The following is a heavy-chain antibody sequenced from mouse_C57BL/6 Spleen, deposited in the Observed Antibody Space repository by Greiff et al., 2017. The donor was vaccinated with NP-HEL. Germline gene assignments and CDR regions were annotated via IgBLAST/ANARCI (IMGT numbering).Heavy chain of an antibody. V-gene: IGHV1-54*01. CDR3: ARDYYYGSSYGYFDV. Sequence: VQLQQSGAELVRPGTSVKVSCKASGYAFTNYLIEWVKQRPGQGLEWIGVINPGSGGTNYNEEFKGKATLTADKSSSTAYMQLSSLTSEDSAVYFCARDYYYGSSYGYFDVWGTGTTVTVSS. J-gene: IGHJ1*03. CDR2: INPGSGGT. CDR1: GYAFTNYL. D-gene: IGHD1-1*01.